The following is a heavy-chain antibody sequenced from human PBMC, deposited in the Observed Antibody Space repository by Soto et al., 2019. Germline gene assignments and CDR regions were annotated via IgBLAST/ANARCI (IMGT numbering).Heavy chain of an antibody. D-gene: IGHD4-17*01. V-gene: IGHV1-18*01. J-gene: IGHJ4*02. Sequence: QVQLVQSGGEVKKPGASVKVSCKASGYIFNSFGISWVRQAPGQGLEWMGWISAYTGNTKYAQNFQGRVTMTTDTSTSTAYMELRSLRSDDTAVHYCARRWTTGEIDYRGQGTLVTVSS. CDR3: ARRWTTGEIDY. CDR2: ISAYTGNT. CDR1: GYIFNSFG.